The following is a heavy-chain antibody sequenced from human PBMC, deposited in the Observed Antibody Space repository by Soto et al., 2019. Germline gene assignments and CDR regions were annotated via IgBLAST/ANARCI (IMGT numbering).Heavy chain of an antibody. CDR2: INPSGGST. V-gene: IGHV1-46*01. CDR1: GYTFTNYY. J-gene: IGHJ6*02. D-gene: IGHD2-21*02. CDR3: ARGRRHCGGDCYPTIYYYYYYGMDV. Sequence: ASVKVSCKASGYTFTNYYMHWVRQAPGQGLEWMGIINPSGGSTSYAQKFQGRVTITADESTGTAYMELSSLRSEDTAVYYCARGRRHCGGDCYPTIYYYYYYGMDVWGQGTTVTVS.